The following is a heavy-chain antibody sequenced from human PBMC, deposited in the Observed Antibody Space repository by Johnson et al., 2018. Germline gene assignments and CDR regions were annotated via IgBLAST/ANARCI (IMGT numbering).Heavy chain of an antibody. D-gene: IGHD3-22*01. CDR3: ARGALGDSSHYYGPGYYYYYGMDV. Sequence: VQLVQSGGGLVKPRGSLRLSCGGSGFTFSSYSMNWVRQAPGKGLEWVSYISSSSSTIYYADSGKGRFTISRDNAKNSLYLQMNSLRAEDTAVYYCARGALGDSSHYYGPGYYYYYGMDVWGQGTTVTVYS. CDR2: ISSSSSTI. V-gene: IGHV3-48*01. CDR1: GFTFSSYS. J-gene: IGHJ6*02.